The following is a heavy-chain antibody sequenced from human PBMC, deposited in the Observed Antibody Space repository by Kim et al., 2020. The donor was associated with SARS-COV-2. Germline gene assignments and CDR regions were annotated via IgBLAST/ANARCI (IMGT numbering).Heavy chain of an antibody. Sequence: GGSLRLSCAASGFTVSSNYMSWVRQAPGKGLEWVSVIYSGGSTYYADSVKGRFTISRDNSKNTLYLQMNSLRAEDTAVYYCARSRFYAWWLRPRFFDYWGQGTLVTVSS. J-gene: IGHJ4*02. D-gene: IGHD5-12*01. CDR1: GFTVSSNY. V-gene: IGHV3-66*02. CDR2: IYSGGST. CDR3: ARSRFYAWWLRPRFFDY.